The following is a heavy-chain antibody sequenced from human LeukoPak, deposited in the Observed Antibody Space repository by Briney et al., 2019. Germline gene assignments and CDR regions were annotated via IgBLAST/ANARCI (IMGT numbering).Heavy chain of an antibody. CDR2: IYYSGST. D-gene: IGHD2-15*01. CDR3: ARGRLGCSGGNCYRNWFDP. V-gene: IGHV4-39*07. CDR1: GGSISSSSYY. J-gene: IGHJ5*02. Sequence: KPSETLSLTCTVSGGSISSSSYYWGWIRQPPGKGLEWIGSIYYSGSTYYNPSLKSRVTISVDTSKNQFSLKLSSVTAADTAVYYCARGRLGCSGGNCYRNWFDPWGQGTLVTVSS.